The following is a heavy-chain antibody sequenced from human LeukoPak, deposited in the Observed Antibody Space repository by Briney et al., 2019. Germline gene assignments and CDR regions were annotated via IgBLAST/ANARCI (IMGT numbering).Heavy chain of an antibody. V-gene: IGHV4-30-4*01. J-gene: IGHJ4*02. D-gene: IGHD3-22*01. CDR2: IYYSGST. CDR3: ARVPPPSYYYDSSGYLGFDY. Sequence: SETLSLTCTVSGGSISSGDYYWSWIRLPPGKGLEWIGYIYYSGSTYYNPSLKSRVTISVDTSKNQFSLKLSSVTAADTAVYYCARVPPPSYYYDSSGYLGFDYWGQGTLVTVSS. CDR1: GGSISSGDYY.